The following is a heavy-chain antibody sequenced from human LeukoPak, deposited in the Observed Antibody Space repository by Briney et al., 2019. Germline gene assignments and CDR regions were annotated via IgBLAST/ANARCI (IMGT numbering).Heavy chain of an antibody. CDR1: VGTFRSYA. J-gene: IGHJ3*02. Sequence: SVKVSFKCTVGTFRSYAFSWVRQPPSQGLEWMGSNITILGIANYAQKFQDRVTITADKSTSTAYMELSSLRSEDTAVYYCATPGYYYDSSGYNDAFDIWGQGTMVTVSS. CDR3: ATPGYYYDSSGYNDAFDI. V-gene: IGHV1-69*04. CDR2: NITILGIA. D-gene: IGHD3-22*01.